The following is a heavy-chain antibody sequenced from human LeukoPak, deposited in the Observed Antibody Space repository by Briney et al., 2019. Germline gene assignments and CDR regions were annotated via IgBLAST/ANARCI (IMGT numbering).Heavy chain of an antibody. CDR2: ITGSSTYK. J-gene: IGHJ4*02. CDR1: GFTFSDYY. D-gene: IGHD1-26*01. V-gene: IGHV3-11*03. CDR3: ARISGSYVFDY. Sequence: TGGSLRLSCAASGFTFSDYYMTWIRQAPGKGLEGVSYITGSSTYKNYAASVKGRFAISRDNAKNSLYLQMNSLRAEDTAVYYCARISGSYVFDYWGQGTLVTVSS.